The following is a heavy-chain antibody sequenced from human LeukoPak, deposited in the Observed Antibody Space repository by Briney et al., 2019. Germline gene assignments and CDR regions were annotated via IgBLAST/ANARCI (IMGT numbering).Heavy chain of an antibody. J-gene: IGHJ4*02. CDR1: GYTFTGYY. V-gene: IGHV1-2*02. CDR3: ARDPYSNYFDY. CDR2: INPNTGGI. Sequence: ASVKVSCKSSGYTFTGYYMHWVRQAPGQGLEWMGWINPNTGGINYAQKFQGRVTMTGDTSISAAYMELSRLRSDDTAVYYCARDPYSNYFDYWGQGTLVTVSS. D-gene: IGHD5-18*01.